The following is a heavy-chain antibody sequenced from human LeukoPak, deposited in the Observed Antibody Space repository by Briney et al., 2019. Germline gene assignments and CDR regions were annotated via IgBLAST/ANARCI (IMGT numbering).Heavy chain of an antibody. Sequence: SGPTLVKPTQTLTLTCTFSGFSLSTSEMGVSWIRQPPGKGLEWIGYIYYSGSTNYNPSLKSRVTISVDTSKNQFSLKLSSVTAADTAVYYCARGYSDSSGYYWRVAFDIWGQGTMVTVSS. CDR1: GFSLSTSEMG. J-gene: IGHJ3*02. D-gene: IGHD3-22*01. V-gene: IGHV4-61*08. CDR2: IYYSGST. CDR3: ARGYSDSSGYYWRVAFDI.